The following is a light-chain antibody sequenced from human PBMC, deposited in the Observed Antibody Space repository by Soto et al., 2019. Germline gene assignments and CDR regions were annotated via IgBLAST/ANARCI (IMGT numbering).Light chain of an antibody. CDR1: QSLVYSDGNTY. Sequence: DVVMTQSPLSLPVTLGQPASISCRSSQSLVYSDGNTYLNWFQQRPGQSPRRLIYKVSNRDSGVPDRLSGSGSGTDFTLKISRVEAVDVGVYYCMQGTHWPLTFGGGTKVEIK. J-gene: IGKJ4*01. V-gene: IGKV2-30*01. CDR2: KVS. CDR3: MQGTHWPLT.